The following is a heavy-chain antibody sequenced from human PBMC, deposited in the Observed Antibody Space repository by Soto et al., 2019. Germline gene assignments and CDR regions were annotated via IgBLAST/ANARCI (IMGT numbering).Heavy chain of an antibody. Sequence: ASVKVSCKASGFTFTSSAVQWVRQARGQRLEWIGWIVVGSGNTNYAQKFQERVTITRDMSTSTAYMELSSLRSEGTAVYYCAADDCSSTSCHLDAFDIWGQGTMVTVSS. CDR1: GFTFTSSA. CDR2: IVVGSGNT. D-gene: IGHD2-2*01. J-gene: IGHJ3*02. V-gene: IGHV1-58*01. CDR3: AADDCSSTSCHLDAFDI.